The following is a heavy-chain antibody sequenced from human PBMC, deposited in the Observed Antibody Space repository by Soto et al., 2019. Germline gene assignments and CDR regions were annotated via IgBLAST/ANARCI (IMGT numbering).Heavy chain of an antibody. CDR1: GFTFSSYS. V-gene: IGHV3-48*02. J-gene: IGHJ4*02. D-gene: IGHD5-18*01. CDR2: ISVGSTTI. CDR3: ARVIAMDLLLHTAPGY. Sequence: EVQLVESGGGLVQPGGSLRLSCVASGFTFSSYSMNWVRQAPGKGLEWISYISVGSTTIYYADSVEGRFTISRDNAKNSVYLQMNILRDEDTAVYYCARVIAMDLLLHTAPGYWGQGTLVTVSS.